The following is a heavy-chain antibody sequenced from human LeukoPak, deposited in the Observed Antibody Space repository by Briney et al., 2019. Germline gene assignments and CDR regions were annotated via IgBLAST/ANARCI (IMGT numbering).Heavy chain of an antibody. J-gene: IGHJ5*02. CDR1: GYTFTVYY. CDR3: ARGSVAVAGSWFDP. Sequence: ASVKVSCKASGYTFTVYYMHWVRQAPGQGLEWMGWTNPNSGGTNYAQKFQGRVTMTTDTSTSTAYMELRSLRSDDTAVYYCARGSVAVAGSWFDPWGQGTLVTVSS. D-gene: IGHD6-19*01. V-gene: IGHV1-2*02. CDR2: TNPNSGGT.